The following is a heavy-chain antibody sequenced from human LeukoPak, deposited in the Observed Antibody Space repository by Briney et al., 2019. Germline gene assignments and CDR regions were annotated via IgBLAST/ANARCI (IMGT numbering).Heavy chain of an antibody. V-gene: IGHV3-23*01. CDR1: GFTFSNSA. Sequence: GGSLRLSCATYGFTFSNSATNWVRRAPGKGLEWVSAICGNGDTKYSDSVKGRFTISRDNSKNTLYLYMSSLSAEDTAEYYCAKGSSTSCYSGSDYWGQGTLVTVSS. J-gene: IGHJ4*02. D-gene: IGHD2-2*01. CDR2: ICGNGDT. CDR3: AKGSSTSCYSGSDY.